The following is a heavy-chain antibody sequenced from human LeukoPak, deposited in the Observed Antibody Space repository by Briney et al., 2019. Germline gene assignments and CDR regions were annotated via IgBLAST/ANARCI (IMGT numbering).Heavy chain of an antibody. V-gene: IGHV3-53*01. D-gene: IGHD3-10*01. J-gene: IGHJ5*02. CDR1: GFTFSSYA. CDR3: ARYGSGSYYNAWFDP. Sequence: QPGGSLRLSCAASGFTFSSYAMHWVRQAPGKGLEWVSVIYSGGSTYYADSVKGRFTISRDNSKNTLYLQMNSLRAEDTAVYYCARYGSGSYYNAWFDPWGQGTLVTVSS. CDR2: IYSGGST.